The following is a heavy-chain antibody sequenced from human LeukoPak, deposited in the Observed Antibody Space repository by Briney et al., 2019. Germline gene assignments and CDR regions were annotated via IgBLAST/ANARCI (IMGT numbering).Heavy chain of an antibody. CDR1: GYTFTGYY. D-gene: IGHD1-26*01. Sequence: GASVKVSCKASGYTFTGYYMLWVRQAPGHGLEWMGWINPNSGGTNYAQKFQGRVTMTRDTSISTAHMELSRLRSDDTAVYYCARVSGSYYVVDYWGQRTLVTVSS. J-gene: IGHJ4*02. V-gene: IGHV1-2*02. CDR3: ARVSGSYYVVDY. CDR2: INPNSGGT.